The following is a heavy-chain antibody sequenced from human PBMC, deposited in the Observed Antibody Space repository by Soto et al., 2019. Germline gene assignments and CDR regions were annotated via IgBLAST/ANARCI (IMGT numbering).Heavy chain of an antibody. CDR1: GFKFSNYA. J-gene: IGHJ4*02. CDR2: ISATGGGT. D-gene: IGHD3-16*01. Sequence: GSLRLSCAASGFKFSNYAMSWVRQAPGEGLEWVSLISATGGGTYYVDSVKGRFTISRDNSHNTLYLQVHSLTAEDTAVYYCAKDRRAGGNSAFYFDFWGQGAQVTVSS. CDR3: AKDRRAGGNSAFYFDF. V-gene: IGHV3-23*01.